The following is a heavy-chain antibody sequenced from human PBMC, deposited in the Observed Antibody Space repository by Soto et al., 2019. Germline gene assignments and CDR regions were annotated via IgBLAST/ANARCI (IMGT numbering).Heavy chain of an antibody. D-gene: IGHD3-22*01. J-gene: IGHJ4*02. CDR3: AKDSRFSGYYYSVDY. Sequence: GGSLRLSCAASGFTFSSYAMSWVRQAPGKGLEWVSAISGSGGSTYYADSVKGRFTISRDNSKNTLYLQMNSLRAEDTAVYYCAKDSRFSGYYYSVDYWGQGTLVTVSS. CDR1: GFTFSSYA. CDR2: ISGSGGST. V-gene: IGHV3-23*01.